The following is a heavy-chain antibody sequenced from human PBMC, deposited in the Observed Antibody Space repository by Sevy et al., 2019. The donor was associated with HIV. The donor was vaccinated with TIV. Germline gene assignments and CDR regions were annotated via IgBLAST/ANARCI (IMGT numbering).Heavy chain of an antibody. Sequence: GGSLRLSCADSGFTFTSFSMHWVRQAPGKGLEWVATISYDGSNKYYADSVKGRFTISRDNSKNYLYLQMNSLRAEDTAVYCCALERLSSNVAEYFQNWGQGTLVTVSS. J-gene: IGHJ1*01. CDR1: GFTFTSFS. V-gene: IGHV3-30-3*01. CDR3: ALERLSSNVAEYFQN. D-gene: IGHD1-1*01. CDR2: ISYDGSNK.